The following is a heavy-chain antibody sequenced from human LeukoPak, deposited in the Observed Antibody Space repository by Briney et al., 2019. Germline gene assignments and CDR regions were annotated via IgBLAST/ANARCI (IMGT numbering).Heavy chain of an antibody. CDR2: IGTAGDT. CDR1: GFTFGNYD. J-gene: IGHJ4*02. D-gene: IGHD3-10*01. Sequence: GGSLRLSCAASGFTFGNYDMHWVRQVTEKGLEWVSAIGTAGDTYYPGSVKGRFTISRENAKNSLNLQMNSLTAGDTAVYYCARAVALARGINYFDYWGQGILVSVSS. CDR3: ARAVALARGINYFDY. V-gene: IGHV3-13*01.